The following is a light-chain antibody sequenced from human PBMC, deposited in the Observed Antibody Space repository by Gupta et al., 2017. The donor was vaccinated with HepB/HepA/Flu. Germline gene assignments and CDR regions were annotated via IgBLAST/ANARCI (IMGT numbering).Light chain of an antibody. J-gene: IGKJ1*01. CDR3: QQRSNWPRT. Sequence: EILLTQSPAVLSLSPGERATLSCRASQNIRSSLAWYQHKSGRAPRLLIYDVSNRATGIPVRFAGSGSGTDFTLTISSLEPEDVAVYYCQQRSNWPRTFGQGTKVEI. V-gene: IGKV3-11*01. CDR2: DVS. CDR1: QNIRSS.